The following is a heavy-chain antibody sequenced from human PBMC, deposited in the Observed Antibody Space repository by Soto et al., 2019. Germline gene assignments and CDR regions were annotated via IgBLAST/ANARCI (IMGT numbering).Heavy chain of an antibody. V-gene: IGHV3-30*03. CDR2: ISYDGSLQ. D-gene: IGHD5-18*01. CDR3: VSDRGYGHASVPYS. CDR1: GFAFSSYG. J-gene: IGHJ4*02. Sequence: QAQLVESGGGVVQPGRSLRLSCAASGFAFSSYGMHWVRQAPGTGLEWGAVISYDGSLQHYADSVKGRFPISRDNSKNMVLLQMSSLRAEDTAVYYCVSDRGYGHASVPYSWGQGTLVSVSS.